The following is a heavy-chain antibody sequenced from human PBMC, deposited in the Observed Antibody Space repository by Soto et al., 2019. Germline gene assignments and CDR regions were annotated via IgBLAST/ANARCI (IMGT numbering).Heavy chain of an antibody. J-gene: IGHJ3*02. Sequence: GGSLRLSCGRSAFTFSSYDMSWVRQAPGKWLELVSTITASGHHTYYANSVKDRFTISRDNSKNSLYLQMNSLRAEDTAIYYCAKSRDSPMIVVVVTFDAFDIWGQGTMVTVSS. D-gene: IGHD3-22*01. CDR3: AKSRDSPMIVVVVTFDAFDI. V-gene: IGHV3-23*01. CDR1: AFTFSSYD. CDR2: ITASGHHT.